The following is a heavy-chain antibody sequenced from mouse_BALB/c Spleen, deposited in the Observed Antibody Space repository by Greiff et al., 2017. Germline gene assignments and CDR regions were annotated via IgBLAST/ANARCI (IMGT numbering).Heavy chain of an antibody. J-gene: IGHJ2*01. CDR1: GYTFTDYW. CDR3: ARAGGDY. V-gene: IGHV1-69*01. Sequence: VQLQQPGAELVMPGASVKMSCKASGYTFTDYWMHWVKQRPGQGLEWIGAIDTSDSYTSYNQKFKGKATLTVDESSSTAYMQLSSLTSEDSAVYYCARAGGDYWGQGTTLTVSS. D-gene: IGHD3-2*02. CDR2: IDTSDSYT.